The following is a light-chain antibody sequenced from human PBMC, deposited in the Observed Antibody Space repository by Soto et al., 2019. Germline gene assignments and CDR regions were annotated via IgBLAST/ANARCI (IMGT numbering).Light chain of an antibody. CDR3: QQYGSSPGT. V-gene: IGKV3-15*01. J-gene: IGKJ1*01. CDR1: QSVSIL. CDR2: GAT. Sequence: IVMTQSPATLSLSPGERATLSCRASQSVSILLAWYQQKPGQAPRLLIHGATTRAKGIPARFSGSVSGTDVTLTISRLETEDGSVYYCQQYGSSPGTFGQGTKVDIK.